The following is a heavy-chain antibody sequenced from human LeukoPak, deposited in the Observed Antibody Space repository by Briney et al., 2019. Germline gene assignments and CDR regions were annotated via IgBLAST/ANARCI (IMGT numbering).Heavy chain of an antibody. V-gene: IGHV1-2*02. CDR3: ATTFCSSTSCYFDY. Sequence: ASVKVSCEASGYTFTGQDMHWVRQAPGQGLEWMGWINPNSGGTNYAQKFQGRVTMTRDTSISTAYMELSRLKSDDTAVYYCATTFCSSTSCYFDYWGQGTLVTVSS. J-gene: IGHJ4*02. CDR1: GYTFTGQD. D-gene: IGHD2-2*01. CDR2: INPNSGGT.